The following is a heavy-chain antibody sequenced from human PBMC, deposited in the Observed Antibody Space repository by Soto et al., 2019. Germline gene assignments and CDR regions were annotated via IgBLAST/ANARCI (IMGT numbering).Heavy chain of an antibody. CDR2: INSDGSST. Sequence: GGSLRLSCAASGFSFSNCWMHWVRQAPGMGLVWVSHINSDGSSTTYADSVKGRFTISRDNAKSTLYLQMNSLRAEDTAVYYCARAIGYYGIDVWGQGTTVTVSS. V-gene: IGHV3-74*01. J-gene: IGHJ6*02. D-gene: IGHD3-22*01. CDR1: GFSFSNCW. CDR3: ARAIGYYGIDV.